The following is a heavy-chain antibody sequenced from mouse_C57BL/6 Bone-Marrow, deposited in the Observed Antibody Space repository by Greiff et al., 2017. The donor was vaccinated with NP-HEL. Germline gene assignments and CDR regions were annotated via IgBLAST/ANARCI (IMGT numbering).Heavy chain of an antibody. V-gene: IGHV1-55*01. CDR3: ARIVCDYAPGY. CDR1: GSTFTSYW. CDR2: IYPGSGST. J-gene: IGHJ2*01. Sequence: QVQLQQPGAELVKPGASVKMSCKASGSTFTSYWITWVKQRPGQGLEWIGDIYPGSGSTNYNEKFKSKATLTVDTSSSTAYMQLSSLTSEDSAVYYCARIVCDYAPGYWGQGTTLTVSS. D-gene: IGHD2-4*01.